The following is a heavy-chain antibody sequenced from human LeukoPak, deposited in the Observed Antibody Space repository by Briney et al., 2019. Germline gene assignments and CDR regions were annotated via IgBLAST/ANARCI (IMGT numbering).Heavy chain of an antibody. Sequence: PGGSLRLSCAASGFTFSSYAMHWVRQAPGKGLEWVAVISYDGSNKYYADSVKGRFTISRDNSKNTLYLQMNSLRAEDTAVYYCARDAYYYDSSGYLPYWYFDLWGRGTLVTVSS. CDR3: ARDAYYYDSSGYLPYWYFDL. D-gene: IGHD3-22*01. V-gene: IGHV3-30-3*01. J-gene: IGHJ2*01. CDR2: ISYDGSNK. CDR1: GFTFSSYA.